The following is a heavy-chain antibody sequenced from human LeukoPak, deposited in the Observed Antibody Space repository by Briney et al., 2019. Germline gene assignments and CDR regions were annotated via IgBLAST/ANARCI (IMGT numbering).Heavy chain of an antibody. CDR3: AKDEKRSCSGGSCLAIDY. CDR1: VFTFSSYG. V-gene: IGHV3-30*02. CDR2: IRYDGSNK. D-gene: IGHD2-15*01. Sequence: GGSLRLSCAASVFTFSSYGMHGVRQAPCKGLEWVAFIRYDGSNKYYADSVKGRFTISRDNSKNTLYLQMNSLRAEDTAVYYCAKDEKRSCSGGSCLAIDYWGQGTLVTVSS. J-gene: IGHJ4*02.